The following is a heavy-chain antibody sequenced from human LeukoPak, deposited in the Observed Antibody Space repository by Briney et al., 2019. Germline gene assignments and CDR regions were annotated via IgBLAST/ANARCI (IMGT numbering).Heavy chain of an antibody. CDR1: GFTFSSYS. D-gene: IGHD6-13*01. Sequence: PGGSLRLSCAASGFTFSSYSMNWVRQAPGKGLEWVSSISSSSSYIYYADSVKGRFTISRDNAKNSLYLQMNSLRAEDTAVYYCARVGSSSWYRDDYWGQGTLVTVSS. CDR2: ISSSSSYI. CDR3: ARVGSSSWYRDDY. V-gene: IGHV3-21*01. J-gene: IGHJ4*02.